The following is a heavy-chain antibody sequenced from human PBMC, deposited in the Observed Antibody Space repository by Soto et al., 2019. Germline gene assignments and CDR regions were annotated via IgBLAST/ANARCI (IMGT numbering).Heavy chain of an antibody. J-gene: IGHJ4*02. V-gene: IGHV1-46*01. D-gene: IGHD3-9*01. Sequence: ASVQVSCKASRYTFPSYFLHSVRQAPGQGLEWMGIMNPGAGSTTYVQGFQGRVTMNRDTPTSKVFMELSSLRSDDTAVYFFRRATVNNVLAGPFDYWGQGTLVTVSS. CDR1: RYTFPSYF. CDR2: MNPGAGST. CDR3: RRATVNNVLAGPFDY.